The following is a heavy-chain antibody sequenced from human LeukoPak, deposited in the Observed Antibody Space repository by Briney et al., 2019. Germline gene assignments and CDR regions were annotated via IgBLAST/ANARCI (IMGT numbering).Heavy chain of an antibody. V-gene: IGHV4-39*01. Sequence: SETLSLTCSVSGGSISGSSYYWGWLRQPPGKGPEWLGSIYYSRSTYYNPSLKSRVTISVDTSKNQFSLKLSSVTAADTAVYYCARHADSGFGQLAFDYWGQGTLVTVSS. CDR1: GGSISGSSYY. CDR3: ARHADSGFGQLAFDY. D-gene: IGHD3-10*01. J-gene: IGHJ4*02. CDR2: IYYSRST.